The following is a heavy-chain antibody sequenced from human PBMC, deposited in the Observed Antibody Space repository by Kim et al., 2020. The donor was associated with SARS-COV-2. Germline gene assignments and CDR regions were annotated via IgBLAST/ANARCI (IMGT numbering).Heavy chain of an antibody. V-gene: IGHV3-48*02. CDR2: ISTSSDSI. J-gene: IGHJ5*02. CDR3: ATSDS. D-gene: IGHD3-3*01. Sequence: GSLRLSCVGSGSTFSRYAMNWVRQAPGKGLEWISYISTSSDSINHADSVKGRFTISRDNAKNSLYLHMNGLRDEDTAVYYCATSDSWGRGTLVTVSS. CDR1: GSTFSRYA.